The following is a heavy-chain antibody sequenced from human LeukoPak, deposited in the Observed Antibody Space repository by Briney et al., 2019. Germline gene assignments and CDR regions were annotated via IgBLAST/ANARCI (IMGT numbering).Heavy chain of an antibody. D-gene: IGHD6-6*01. CDR3: ARGEYSSSFPHYYYYYYMDV. CDR2: INSDGSST. CDR1: GFTFSSYW. V-gene: IGHV3-74*01. J-gene: IGHJ6*03. Sequence: GSLRLSCAASGFTFSSYWMHWVRQAPGKGLVWVSRINSDGSSTSYADSVKGRFTISRDNAKNTLYLQMNSLRAEDTAVYYCARGEYSSSFPHYYYYYYMDVWGKGTTVTVSS.